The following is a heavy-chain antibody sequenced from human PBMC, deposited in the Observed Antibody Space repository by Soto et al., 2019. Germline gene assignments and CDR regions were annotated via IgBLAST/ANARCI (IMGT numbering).Heavy chain of an antibody. J-gene: IGHJ4*02. Sequence: GGSLRLSCAASGFTFSSYAMNWVRQAPGKGLEWVSGISRSGGDTYYADSVKGRFTISRDNSKNTLFLQMSSLRAEDTAVYYCARDKAAGFDYWGQGTLVTVSS. D-gene: IGHD6-13*01. CDR3: ARDKAAGFDY. CDR2: ISRSGGDT. CDR1: GFTFSSYA. V-gene: IGHV3-23*01.